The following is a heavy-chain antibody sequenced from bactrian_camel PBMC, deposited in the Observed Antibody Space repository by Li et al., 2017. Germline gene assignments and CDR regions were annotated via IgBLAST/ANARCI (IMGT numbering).Heavy chain of an antibody. V-gene: IGHV3S53*01. J-gene: IGHJ4*01. CDR2: ISSDDRP. D-gene: IGHD3*01. CDR1: GYTYNRPG. CDR3: AARSQSPEAGPPSNCFMGWTPND. Sequence: HVQLVESGGGSVQAGETLTLSCLVSGYTYNRPGICLGWFRQAQGKQREAIAAISSDDRPEYADPVKGRFTISRDNAQNTLYLQMDDLKPEDTAMYYCAARSQSPEAGPPSNCFMGWTPNDWGQGTQVTVS.